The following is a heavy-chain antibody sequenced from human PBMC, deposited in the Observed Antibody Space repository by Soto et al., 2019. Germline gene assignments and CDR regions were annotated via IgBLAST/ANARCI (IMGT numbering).Heavy chain of an antibody. D-gene: IGHD1-1*01. CDR1: GFTFSSYA. CDR3: ARDTGATRGSLDY. Sequence: PGRSLRLSCAASGFTFSSYAMHWVRQAPGKGLEWVAVISYDGSNTYHADSVKGRFTISRDKSKKTLYLQMNSLRAEDTSVYYCARDTGATRGSLDYWGQGTLVTVSS. CDR2: ISYDGSNT. V-gene: IGHV3-30-3*01. J-gene: IGHJ4*02.